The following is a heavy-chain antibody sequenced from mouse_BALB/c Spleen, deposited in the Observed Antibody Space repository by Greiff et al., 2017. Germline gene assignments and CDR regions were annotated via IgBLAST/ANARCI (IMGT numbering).Heavy chain of an antibody. J-gene: IGHJ2*01. D-gene: IGHD2-4*01. CDR1: GYSITSGYY. CDR2: ISYDGSN. V-gene: IGHV3-6*02. CDR3: ANDYDT. Sequence: EVKLQESGPGLVKPSQSLSLTCSVTGYSITSGYYWNWIRQFPGNKLEWMGYISYDGSNNYNPSLKNRISITRDTSKNQFFLKLNSVTTEDTATYYCANDYDTWGQGTTLTVSS.